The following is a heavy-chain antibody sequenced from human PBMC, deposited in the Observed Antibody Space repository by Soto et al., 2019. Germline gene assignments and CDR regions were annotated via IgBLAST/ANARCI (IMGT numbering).Heavy chain of an antibody. D-gene: IGHD3-10*01. Sequence: GGSLRLSCAASGFTFSSYAMNWVRQAPGKGLEWVAVTSSDGTNKDYADSVKGRFTISRDNSKNTLHLQMNSLRAEDTAVYYCAKGSRGSGSYFDYFDYWGQGTLVTVSS. CDR2: TSSDGTNK. CDR3: AKGSRGSGSYFDYFDY. CDR1: GFTFSSYA. V-gene: IGHV3-30*18. J-gene: IGHJ4*02.